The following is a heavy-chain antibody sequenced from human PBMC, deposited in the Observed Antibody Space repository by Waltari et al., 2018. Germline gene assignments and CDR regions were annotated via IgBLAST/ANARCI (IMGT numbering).Heavy chain of an antibody. V-gene: IGHV1-2*02. D-gene: IGHD3-22*01. CDR2: INPNSGAT. Sequence: QVQLMQSGAEVTKPGASVKVSCKASGYTFPGYYIHWGRQAPGQGPEWMGWINPNSGATTYARNFRARVTMTRDTSISTAYMELRRLKSDDTAVYYCAANGEEDNDSSGYYPGYWGQGTLVTVSS. J-gene: IGHJ4*02. CDR1: GYTFPGYY. CDR3: AANGEEDNDSSGYYPGY.